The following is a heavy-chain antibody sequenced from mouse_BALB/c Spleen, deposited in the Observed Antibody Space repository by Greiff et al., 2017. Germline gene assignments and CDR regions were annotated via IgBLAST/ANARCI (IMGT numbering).Heavy chain of an antibody. CDR2: IWAGGST. J-gene: IGHJ4*01. Sequence: QVHVKQSGPGLVAPSQSLSITCTVSGFSLTSYGVHWVRQPPGKGLEWLGVIWAGGSTNYNSALMSRLSISKDNSKSQVFLKMNSLQTDDTAMYYCASRDYYAMDYWGQGTSVTVSS. V-gene: IGHV2-9*02. CDR3: ASRDYYAMDY. CDR1: GFSLTSYG.